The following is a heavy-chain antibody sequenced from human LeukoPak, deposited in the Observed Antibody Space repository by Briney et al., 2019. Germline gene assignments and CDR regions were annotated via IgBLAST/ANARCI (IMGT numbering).Heavy chain of an antibody. Sequence: ASVKVSCKVSGYTLTELSMQWVRQAPGKGLEWMGSFHPEDGKTIYAQKFQGGVIMTEDTSTDTTYMELGSLRSEDTAVYYCTTLKEYGSTDYWGQGTLVTVSS. CDR2: FHPEDGKT. CDR1: GYTLTELS. J-gene: IGHJ4*02. CDR3: TTLKEYGSTDY. V-gene: IGHV1-24*01. D-gene: IGHD3-10*01.